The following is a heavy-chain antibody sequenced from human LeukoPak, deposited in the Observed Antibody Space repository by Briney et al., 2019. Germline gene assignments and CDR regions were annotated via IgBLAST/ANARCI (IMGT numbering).Heavy chain of an antibody. CDR3: ARTNYYETSGWASGLSPFDM. Sequence: GESLKISCKGSGNNFATHWIAWVRQTPGKGLEWIGVIYPVDSDTRYSPTFQGQVTISVDKSTSTAYLQWSSLKVSDTAIYYCARTNYYETSGWASGLSPFDMWGRGTMVTVSS. CDR1: GNNFATHW. J-gene: IGHJ3*02. V-gene: IGHV5-51*01. CDR2: IYPVDSDT. D-gene: IGHD3-22*01.